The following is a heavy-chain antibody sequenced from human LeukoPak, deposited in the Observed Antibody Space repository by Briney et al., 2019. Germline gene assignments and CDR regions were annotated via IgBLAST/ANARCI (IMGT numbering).Heavy chain of an antibody. CDR1: GYTFTSYD. CDR2: MNPNSGNT. Sequence: ASVKVSCKASGYTFTSYDINWVRQATGQGLEWMGWMNPNSGNTGYAQKFQGRVTITRDTSISTAYMELSSLRSEDTAVYYCARGRDYYDSSGYSGDFDYWGQGTLVTVSS. V-gene: IGHV1-8*03. D-gene: IGHD3-22*01. CDR3: ARGRDYYDSSGYSGDFDY. J-gene: IGHJ4*02.